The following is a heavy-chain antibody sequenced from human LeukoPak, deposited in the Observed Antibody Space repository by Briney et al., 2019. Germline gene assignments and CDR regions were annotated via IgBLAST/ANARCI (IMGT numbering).Heavy chain of an antibody. Sequence: GGSLRLSCVASGITFGTYGMHWVRQAPGKGLEWVAVTSSDLNVKLYADSVKGRFTISRDNSRSTLYLQMNSLRPEDTAIYYCAREGYYGSGSPPSLYFDYWGQGTLVTVSS. CDR3: AREGYYGSGSPPSLYFDY. V-gene: IGHV3-30*03. CDR1: GITFGTYG. D-gene: IGHD3-10*01. J-gene: IGHJ4*02. CDR2: TSSDLNVK.